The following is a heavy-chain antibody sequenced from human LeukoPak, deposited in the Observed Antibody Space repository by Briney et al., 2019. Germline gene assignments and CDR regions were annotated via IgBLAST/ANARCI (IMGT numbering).Heavy chain of an antibody. V-gene: IGHV3-23*01. CDR3: AKDNGYCTSTSCFLEY. Sequence: GGSLRLSCVASGFTFNSYAMSWVRQAPGKGLEWVSAISGSGGSTYYADYVKGRFTISRDNSKSTLYLQTNSLGAEDTALYYCAKDNGYCTSTSCFLEYWGQGTLVTVSS. D-gene: IGHD2-2*03. CDR1: GFTFNSYA. J-gene: IGHJ4*02. CDR2: ISGSGGST.